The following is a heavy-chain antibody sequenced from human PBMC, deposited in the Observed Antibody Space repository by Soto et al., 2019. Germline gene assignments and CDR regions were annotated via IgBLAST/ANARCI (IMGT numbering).Heavy chain of an antibody. V-gene: IGHV4-59*01. CDR3: ARGTSWQLPFDY. Sequence: QVQLQESGPGLVKPSETLSLTCTVSSDSISSYYWSWIRQPPGKRLEWIGYVSYSGSTDYNPSLKSRVTISVDTSKNQFSLKVSSVTAADTAVYYCARGTSWQLPFDYWGQGTLVTVSS. CDR1: SDSISSYY. D-gene: IGHD6-13*01. J-gene: IGHJ4*02. CDR2: VSYSGST.